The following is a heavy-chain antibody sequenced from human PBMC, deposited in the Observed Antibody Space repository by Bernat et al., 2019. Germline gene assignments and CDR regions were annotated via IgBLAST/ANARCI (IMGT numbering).Heavy chain of an antibody. V-gene: IGHV1-2*06. D-gene: IGHD7-27*01. CDR1: GNTYTAYI. CDR3: ARGLTGADY. CDR2: INPNSGGT. Sequence: QVQLVQSGAEVKKPGASVKVSCKASGNTYTAYIMNWVDQAPGQGLEWMGRINPNSGGTNYAQSSQGRVTMTRDTSISTAYMELSRLRSDDTAVYYCARGLTGADYLGQGTLVTVSS. J-gene: IGHJ4*02.